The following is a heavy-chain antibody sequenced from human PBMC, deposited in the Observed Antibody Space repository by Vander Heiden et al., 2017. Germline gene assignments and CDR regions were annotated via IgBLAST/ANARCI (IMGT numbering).Heavy chain of an antibody. D-gene: IGHD2-8*01. J-gene: IGHJ4*02. CDR3: AKDGVSPFDY. CDR1: GFTFSSYG. CDR2: ISYDGSNK. V-gene: IGHV3-30*18. Sequence: QVQLVESGGGVVQPGGPLRCSCAASGFTFSSYGMHWVRQAPGKGLEWVAVISYDGSNKYYADSVKGRFTISRDNSKNTLYLQMNSLRAEDTAVYYCAKDGVSPFDYWGQGTLVTVSS.